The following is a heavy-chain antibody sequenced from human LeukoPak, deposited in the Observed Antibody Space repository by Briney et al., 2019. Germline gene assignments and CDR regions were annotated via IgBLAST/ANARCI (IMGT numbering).Heavy chain of an antibody. CDR1: GYTFTSYD. J-gene: IGHJ4*02. V-gene: IGHV1-8*01. Sequence: ASVKVSCKASGYTFTSYDINWVRQATGQGLEWMGWMNPNSGNTGYAQKFQGRVTMTRNTSISTAYMELSSLRSEDTAVYYCARVESGSYYLVYWGQGTLVTVSS. CDR2: MNPNSGNT. D-gene: IGHD1-26*01. CDR3: ARVESGSYYLVY.